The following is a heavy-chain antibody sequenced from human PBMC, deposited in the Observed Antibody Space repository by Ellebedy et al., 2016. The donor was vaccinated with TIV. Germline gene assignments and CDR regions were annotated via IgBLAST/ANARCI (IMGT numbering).Heavy chain of an antibody. D-gene: IGHD1-26*01. J-gene: IGHJ4*02. CDR1: GFTFSDYY. CDR3: VRDMFLSSGIYAAEFDY. Sequence: GGSLRLSCAASGFTFSDYYMSWIRQAPGKGLEWVSYISSSGSTIYYADSVKGRFTISRDNAKNSLYLQMNSLRDEDTAVYYCVRDMFLSSGIYAAEFDYWGQGTLVTVSS. CDR2: ISSSGSTI. V-gene: IGHV3-11*04.